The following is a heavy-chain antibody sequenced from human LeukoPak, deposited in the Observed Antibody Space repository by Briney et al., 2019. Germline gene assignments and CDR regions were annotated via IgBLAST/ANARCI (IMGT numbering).Heavy chain of an antibody. CDR1: GFTFSSYA. D-gene: IGHD4-11*01. J-gene: IGHJ2*01. CDR2: ISGSGGST. V-gene: IGHV3-23*01. CDR3: AKFHSNYVAYWYFDL. Sequence: GGSLRLSCAASGFTFSSYAMNWVRQAPGKGLEWVSGISGSGGSTYYADSVKGRFTISRDNSKNTLYLQMNSLRAEDTAVYYCAKFHSNYVAYWYFDLWGRGTLVTVPS.